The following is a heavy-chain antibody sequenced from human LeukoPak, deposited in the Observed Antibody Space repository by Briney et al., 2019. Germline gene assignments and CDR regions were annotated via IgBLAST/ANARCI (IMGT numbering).Heavy chain of an antibody. J-gene: IGHJ4*02. CDR2: MNPNSGNT. CDR1: GYTFTSYD. Sequence: GASVKVSCKASGYTFTSYDINWVRQATGQGLEWMGWMNPNSGNTGYAQKFQGRVTMTRNTSISTAYMELSSLRSEDTAVYYCARRGYSYGYTAYYFDYWGQGTLVTVSS. V-gene: IGHV1-8*01. D-gene: IGHD5-18*01. CDR3: ARRGYSYGYTAYYFDY.